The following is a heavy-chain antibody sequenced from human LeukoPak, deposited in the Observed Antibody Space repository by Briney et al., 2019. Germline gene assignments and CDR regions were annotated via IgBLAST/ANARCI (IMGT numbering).Heavy chain of an antibody. J-gene: IGHJ4*02. CDR3: ARGGVLKSVDY. Sequence: SETLSLTCTVSGGSISSYYWSWIRQPPGKGLEWIGYIYYSGSTNYNPSLKSRVTISVDTSKNQFSLRLSSATAADTAVYYCARGGVLKSVDYWGQGTLVTVSS. V-gene: IGHV4-59*01. D-gene: IGHD3-16*01. CDR1: GGSISSYY. CDR2: IYYSGST.